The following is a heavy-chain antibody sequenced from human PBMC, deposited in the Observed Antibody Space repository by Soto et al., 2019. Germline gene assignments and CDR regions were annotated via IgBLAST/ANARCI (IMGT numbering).Heavy chain of an antibody. Sequence: EVQLLESGGGLVQPGGSLRLSCAASGFTFSSYAMSWVRQAPGKGLEWVSAISGSGGSTYYADSVKGRFTISRDNSKNTLYLQMNSLRVEDTAVYYCANDRYGSGSYSLAYYYGMDVWGQGTTVTVSS. CDR3: ANDRYGSGSYSLAYYYGMDV. V-gene: IGHV3-23*01. CDR1: GFTFSSYA. CDR2: ISGSGGST. J-gene: IGHJ6*02. D-gene: IGHD3-10*01.